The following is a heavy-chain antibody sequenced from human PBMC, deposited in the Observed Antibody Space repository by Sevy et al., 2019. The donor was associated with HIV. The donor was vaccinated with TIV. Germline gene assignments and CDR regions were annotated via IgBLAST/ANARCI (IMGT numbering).Heavy chain of an antibody. J-gene: IGHJ4*02. Sequence: SETLSLTCTVSGGSISSGDYYWSWIRQPPGKGLEWIGYIYYSGSTYYNPSLKSRFTISVDTSKNQFSLKLGSVTAADTAVYYCARDSLPYGDYVGRFDYWGQGTLVTVSS. D-gene: IGHD4-17*01. CDR1: GGSISSGDYY. V-gene: IGHV4-30-4*01. CDR3: ARDSLPYGDYVGRFDY. CDR2: IYYSGST.